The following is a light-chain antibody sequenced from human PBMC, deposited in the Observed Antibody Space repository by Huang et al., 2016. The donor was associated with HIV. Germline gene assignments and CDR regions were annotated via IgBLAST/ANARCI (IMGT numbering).Light chain of an antibody. CDR1: QNINRY. Sequence: DIQITQSPSSLSASVGDRVIITCRASQNINRYLNWYQQQPGKAPKLLISGASKLQSGVPSSFSGRGSGTHFTLAISSLQPEDSATYYCQQSAVTPRTFGQGTKLEI. J-gene: IGKJ2*01. CDR3: QQSAVTPRT. CDR2: GAS. V-gene: IGKV1-39*01.